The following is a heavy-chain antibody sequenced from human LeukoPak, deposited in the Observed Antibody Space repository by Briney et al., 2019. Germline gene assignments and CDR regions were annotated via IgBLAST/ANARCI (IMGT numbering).Heavy chain of an antibody. Sequence: GGSLRLSCAASGFSFSSYAMHWVRQAPGKGLEWVAVISYDGRNKYYADSVKGRFTISRDNSKNTLYLQMNSLRAEDTAVYYCARDRNRVGYCSGGSCLRGRGYYYGMDVWGQGTTVTVSS. CDR2: ISYDGRNK. J-gene: IGHJ6*02. CDR3: ARDRNRVGYCSGGSCLRGRGYYYGMDV. D-gene: IGHD2-15*01. CDR1: GFSFSSYA. V-gene: IGHV3-30*04.